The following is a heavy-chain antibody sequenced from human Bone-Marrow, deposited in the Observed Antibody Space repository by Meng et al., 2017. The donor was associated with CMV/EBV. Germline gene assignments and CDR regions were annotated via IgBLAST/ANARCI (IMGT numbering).Heavy chain of an antibody. Sequence: KVSCKGSGYSFTSYWIAWVRQMPGKGLEWMGIIYPGDSATRYSPSFQGQVTITADKSINTAYLQRSSLKASDTAMYYCARQRYYYDSSGDDYYYYGMDVWGQGTTVTVSS. V-gene: IGHV5-51*01. D-gene: IGHD3-22*01. CDR1: GYSFTSYW. J-gene: IGHJ6*02. CDR2: IYPGDSAT. CDR3: ARQRYYYDSSGDDYYYYGMDV.